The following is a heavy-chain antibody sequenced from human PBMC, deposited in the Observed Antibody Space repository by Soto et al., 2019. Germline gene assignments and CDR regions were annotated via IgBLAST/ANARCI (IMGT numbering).Heavy chain of an antibody. J-gene: IGHJ4*02. CDR3: ARGVDTAIDY. CDR1: GGSISSYY. CDR2: IYYSGST. D-gene: IGHD5-18*01. Sequence: PSETLSLTCTVSGGSISSYYWSWIRQPPGKGLEWIGYIYYSGSTNYNPSLKSRVTISVDTSKNQFSLKLSSVTAVDTAVYYCARGVDTAIDYWGQGTLVTVSS. V-gene: IGHV4-59*01.